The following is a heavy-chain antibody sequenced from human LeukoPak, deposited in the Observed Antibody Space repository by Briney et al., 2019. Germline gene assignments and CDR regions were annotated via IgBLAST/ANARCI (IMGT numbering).Heavy chain of an antibody. CDR1: GFTFSSHG. CDR2: IWYDGSNK. V-gene: IGHV3-33*01. CDR3: ARVLYSSSSFDY. D-gene: IGHD6-6*01. J-gene: IGHJ4*02. Sequence: PGRSLRLSCAASGFTFSSHGMHWVRQAPGKGLEWVAVIWYDGSNKYYADSVKGRFTISRDNSKNTLYLQMNSLRAEDTAVYYCARVLYSSSSFDYWGQGTLVTVSS.